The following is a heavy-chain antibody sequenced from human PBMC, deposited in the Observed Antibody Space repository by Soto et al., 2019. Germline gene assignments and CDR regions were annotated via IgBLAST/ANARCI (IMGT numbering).Heavy chain of an antibody. CDR3: ARRLRGSLDAFDI. CDR2: IYYSGST. Sequence: TSETLSLTCTVSGGSISSSSYYWGWIRQPPGKGLEWIGSIYYSGSTYYNPSLKSRVTISVDTSKNQFPLKLSSVTAADTAVYYCARRLRGSLDAFDIWGQGTMVTVSS. V-gene: IGHV4-39*01. J-gene: IGHJ3*02. CDR1: GGSISSSSYY. D-gene: IGHD3-10*01.